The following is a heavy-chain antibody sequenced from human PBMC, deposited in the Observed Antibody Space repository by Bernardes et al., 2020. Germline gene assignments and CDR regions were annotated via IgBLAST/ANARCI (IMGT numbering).Heavy chain of an antibody. J-gene: IGHJ5*02. D-gene: IGHD3-10*01. CDR2: IKSKTDGGTT. Sequence: GGSLRLSCAASGFTFSNAWMSWVRQAPGKGLEWVGRIKSKTDGGTTDYAAPVKGRFTISRDDSKNTLYLQMNSLKTEDTAVYYCQTNVLLWFGELSDWFDPWGQGTLVTVSS. CDR3: QTNVLLWFGELSDWFDP. V-gene: IGHV3-15*01. CDR1: GFTFSNAW.